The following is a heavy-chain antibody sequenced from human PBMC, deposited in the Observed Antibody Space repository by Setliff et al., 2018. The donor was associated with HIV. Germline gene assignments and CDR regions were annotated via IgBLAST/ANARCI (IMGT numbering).Heavy chain of an antibody. D-gene: IGHD2-15*01. J-gene: IGHJ4*02. V-gene: IGHV4-39*07. CDR3: ARGVPLLPPNF. CDR2: IYYDGRT. CDR1: GGSIRTGTYY. Sequence: SETLSLTCTVSGGSIRTGTYYWGWIRQPPGKGLEWIGSIYYDGRTFYKPSLESRLTISVDTSKNQFSLRLNSTTAADTAIYYCARGVPLLPPNFWGQGTLVTVSS.